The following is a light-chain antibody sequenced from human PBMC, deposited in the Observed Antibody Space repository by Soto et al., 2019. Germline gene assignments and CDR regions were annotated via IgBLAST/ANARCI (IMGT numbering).Light chain of an antibody. J-gene: IGKJ4*01. V-gene: IGKV3-15*01. CDR3: HQYNNWPLT. CDR2: GAS. Sequence: EIVMTQSPATLSVSPGERATLSCRASQSVSSNLAWFQQKPGQAPRLLIYGASTRATGIPARFSGSGSGTEFSLTISSLQSEDFAVYYCHQYNNWPLTFGVGTKVEIK. CDR1: QSVSSN.